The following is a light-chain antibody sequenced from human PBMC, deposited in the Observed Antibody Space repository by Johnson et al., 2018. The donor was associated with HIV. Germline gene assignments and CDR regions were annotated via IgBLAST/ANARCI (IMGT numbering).Light chain of an antibody. J-gene: IGLJ1*01. CDR1: DSNIGNNY. CDR2: DND. CDR3: GTWDASLSVNV. Sequence: QSVLTQPPSVYAAPGQKVTISCFGSDSNIGNNYVSWYQQLPGTAPKLLIYDNDKRPSGIPDRFSGSKSGTSATLDITGLQSGDEADYYCGTWDASLSVNVFGPGTKVTVL. V-gene: IGLV1-51*01.